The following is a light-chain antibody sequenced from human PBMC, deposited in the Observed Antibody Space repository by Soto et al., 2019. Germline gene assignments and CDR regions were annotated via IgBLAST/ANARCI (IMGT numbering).Light chain of an antibody. CDR3: QQFNTYPLL. V-gene: IGKV1-13*02. J-gene: IGKJ5*01. Sequence: AIQLTQSPSSLSAYVGDRVTVTCRTSQGISRALAWYQHKPGKAPKLLIYDASSLETGVPSTFSGSGSGTDFTLTISGLQPEDIATYYCQQFNTYPLLFGQGTRQEIK. CDR2: DAS. CDR1: QGISRA.